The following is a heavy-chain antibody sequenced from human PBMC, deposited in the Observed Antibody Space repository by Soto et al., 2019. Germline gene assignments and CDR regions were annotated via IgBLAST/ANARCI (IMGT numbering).Heavy chain of an antibody. CDR1: GFSFSSYG. Sequence: PGGSLRLSCAASGFSFSSYGMHWVRQAPGKGLEWVALIWFDGSNKYYADSVKGRFTISRDNSNNTLYLQMNSLTAEDTAVYYCARASSYFDYWGQGSLVTVSS. V-gene: IGHV3-33*01. J-gene: IGHJ4*02. CDR2: IWFDGSNK. CDR3: ARASSYFDY.